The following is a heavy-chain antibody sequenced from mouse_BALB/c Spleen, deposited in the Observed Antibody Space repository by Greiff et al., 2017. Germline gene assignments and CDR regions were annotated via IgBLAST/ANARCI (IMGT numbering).Heavy chain of an antibody. Sequence: EVKVEESGPGLVKPSQSLSLTCTVTGYSITSDYAWNWIRQFPGNKLEWMGYISYSGSTSYNPSLKSRISITRDTSKNQFFLQLNSVTTEDTATYYCGRWVRPYAMDYWGQGTSVTVSS. D-gene: IGHD2-14*01. CDR3: GRWVRPYAMDY. CDR1: GYSITSDYA. V-gene: IGHV3-2*02. J-gene: IGHJ4*01. CDR2: ISYSGST.